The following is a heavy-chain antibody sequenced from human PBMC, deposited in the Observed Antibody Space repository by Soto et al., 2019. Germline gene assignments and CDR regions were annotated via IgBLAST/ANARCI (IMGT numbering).Heavy chain of an antibody. J-gene: IGHJ6*02. CDR2: ISSSSSYI. CDR3: AGGRAIVVVPSTPSYGMDV. D-gene: IGHD2-2*01. CDR1: GFTFSSYS. V-gene: IGHV3-21*01. Sequence: GGSLRLSCAASGFTFSSYSMNWVRQAPGKGLEWVSSISSSSSYIYYADSVKGRFTISRDNAKNSLYLQMNSLRAEDTAVYYCAGGRAIVVVPSTPSYGMDVWGQGTTVTVSS.